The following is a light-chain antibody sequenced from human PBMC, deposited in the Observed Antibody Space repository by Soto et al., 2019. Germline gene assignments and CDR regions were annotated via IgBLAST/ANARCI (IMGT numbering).Light chain of an antibody. CDR3: QQYNFWTPLS. CDR2: DAS. CDR1: QSVNSN. V-gene: IGKV3-15*01. J-gene: IGKJ4*01. Sequence: EIVMTQSPATLSVSPGERATLSCRASQSVNSNLAWYRQKPGQAPRLLISDASTRATGVTARFNGSGSGTEFALTISSLQSEDSGIYYCQQYNFWTPLSFGGGTKVAFK.